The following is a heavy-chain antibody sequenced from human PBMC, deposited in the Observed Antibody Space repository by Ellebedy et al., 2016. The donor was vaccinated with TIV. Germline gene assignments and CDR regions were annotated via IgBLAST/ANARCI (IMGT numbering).Heavy chain of an antibody. V-gene: IGHV3-23*01. CDR1: GFTFSNYA. J-gene: IGHJ4*02. CDR3: AKGFSSSCYAALDY. Sequence: GGSLRLSXAASGFTFSNYAMSWVRQAPGKGLEWVSVISGTGGSTYYPDSVRGRFTISRDNSKNTLYRQMNSLRAEDTAVYYCAKGFSSSCYAALDYWGQGNLVTVSS. CDR2: ISGTGGST. D-gene: IGHD2-2*01.